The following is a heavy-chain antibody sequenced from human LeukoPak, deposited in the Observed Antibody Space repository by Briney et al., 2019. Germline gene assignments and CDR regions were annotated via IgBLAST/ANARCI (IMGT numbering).Heavy chain of an antibody. J-gene: IGHJ4*02. V-gene: IGHV4-34*01. Sequence: PSETLSLTCAVYGGSFSGYYWSWIRQPPGKGLEWIGEINHSGSTNYNPSLKSRVTISVDTSKNQFSLKLSSVTAADTAVYYCARPQRKYSSSWGYWGQGTLVTVSS. CDR1: GGSFSGYY. CDR3: ARPQRKYSSSWGY. D-gene: IGHD6-13*01. CDR2: INHSGST.